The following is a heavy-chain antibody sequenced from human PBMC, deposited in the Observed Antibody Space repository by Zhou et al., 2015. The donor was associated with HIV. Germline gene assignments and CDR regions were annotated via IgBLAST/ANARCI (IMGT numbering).Heavy chain of an antibody. D-gene: IGHD3-10*01. CDR3: ANAGTGNYLDD. V-gene: IGHV3-33*06. Sequence: QVQLVESGGGVVQPGRSLRLSCAASGFTFSSYGMHWVRQAPGKGLEWVAVIWYDGSNKYYADSVKGRFTISRDNSKNTLYLQMSSLRAEDTAVYYCANAGTGNYLDDWGQGTLVTVSS. CDR2: IWYDGSNK. J-gene: IGHJ4*02. CDR1: GFTFSSYG.